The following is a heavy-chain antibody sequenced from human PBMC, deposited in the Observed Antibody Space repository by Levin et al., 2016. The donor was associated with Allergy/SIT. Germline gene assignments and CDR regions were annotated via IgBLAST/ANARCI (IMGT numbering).Heavy chain of an antibody. Sequence: WVRQAPGQGLEWMGIITPRNGLKGYAQKFRGRVTITSDRSVSTAYMELSSLRSEDMVVYSCMRNPGYCSSTSCFRCHYYYCMDVWDKGTTVTVSS. CDR3: MRNPGYCSSTSCFRCHYYYCMDV. CDR2: ITPRNGLK. V-gene: IGHV1-46*01. D-gene: IGHD2-2*01. J-gene: IGHJ6*03.